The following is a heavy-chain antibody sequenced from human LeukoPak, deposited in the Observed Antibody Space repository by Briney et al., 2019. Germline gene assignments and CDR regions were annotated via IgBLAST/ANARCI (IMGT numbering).Heavy chain of an antibody. CDR3: ARGLGRGYYYYMDV. Sequence: GEALKISCKASGYRFPTDYIGWVRQMPGKGLEWMGIIYPDDSETNYSPSFQGQVSMSVDKSITTAYLQWSSLEASDTAMYYCARGLGRGYYYYMDVWGKGTTVTVSS. CDR2: IYPDDSET. J-gene: IGHJ6*03. V-gene: IGHV5-51*01. D-gene: IGHD6-6*01. CDR1: GYRFPTDY.